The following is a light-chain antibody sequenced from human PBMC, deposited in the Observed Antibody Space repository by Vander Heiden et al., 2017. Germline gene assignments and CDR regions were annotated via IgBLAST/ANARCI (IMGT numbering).Light chain of an antibody. J-gene: IGLJ3*02. Sequence: QTVATQEPSFSVSPGGTVTLTCGLTSGSVSGDYYPSWYQQTPGQAPRTLIYNTNARSSGVPDRFSGSVVGNKAALTITGAQADDESDYYCVLYMGGGIAMFGGGTKLTVL. V-gene: IGLV8-61*01. CDR1: SGSVSGDYY. CDR2: NTN. CDR3: VLYMGGGIAM.